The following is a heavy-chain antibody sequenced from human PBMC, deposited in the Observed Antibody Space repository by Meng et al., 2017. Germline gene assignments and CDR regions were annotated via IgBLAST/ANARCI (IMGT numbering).Heavy chain of an antibody. CDR1: GFTFDDYG. J-gene: IGHJ4*02. CDR3: ARDTIRGHDY. V-gene: IGHV3-21*01. D-gene: IGHD3-3*01. Sequence: GESLKISCAASGFTFDDYGMSWVRQAPGKGLEWVSSISSSSSYIYYADSVKGRFTISRDNAKNSLYLQMNSLRAEDTAVYYCARDTIRGHDYWGQGTLVTVSS. CDR2: ISSSSSYI.